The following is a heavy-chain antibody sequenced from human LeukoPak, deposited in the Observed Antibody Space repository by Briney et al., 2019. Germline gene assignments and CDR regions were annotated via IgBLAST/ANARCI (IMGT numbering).Heavy chain of an antibody. CDR3: ARQGYSDFSSRPFDY. D-gene: IGHD1-26*01. CDR2: IYYSGGT. CDR1: GGSISSSSYY. J-gene: IGHJ4*02. Sequence: SETLSLTCTVSGGSISSSSYYWGWIRQPPGKGLEWIGTIYYSGGTYYKSSLKSRVTISVDTSKNQFSLRLNSVNAADTAVFYCARQGYSDFSSRPFDYWGQGTLVTVSS. V-gene: IGHV4-39*01.